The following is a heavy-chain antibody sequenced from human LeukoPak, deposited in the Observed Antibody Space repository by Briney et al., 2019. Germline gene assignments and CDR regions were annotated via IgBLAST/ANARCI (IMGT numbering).Heavy chain of an antibody. D-gene: IGHD3-22*01. CDR1: GFTVSSNY. J-gene: IGHJ3*02. Sequence: GGSLRLSCAASGFTVSSNYMSWVRQAPGKGLEWVSVIYSGGSTYYADSVKGRFTISRDNSKNTLYLQMNGLRAEDTAVYYRARELDSSGRTDAFDIWGQGTMVTVSS. CDR3: ARELDSSGRTDAFDI. CDR2: IYSGGST. V-gene: IGHV3-66*01.